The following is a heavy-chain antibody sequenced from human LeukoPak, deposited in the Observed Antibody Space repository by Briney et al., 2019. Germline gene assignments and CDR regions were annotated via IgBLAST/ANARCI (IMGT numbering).Heavy chain of an antibody. CDR2: IYSGGST. D-gene: IGHD3-10*01. CDR3: ATPGITMVRGVIRDYYYGMDV. J-gene: IGHJ6*02. V-gene: IGHV3-66*01. Sequence: GGSLRLSCAASGFTVSSNYMSWVRQAPGKGLEWVSVIYSGGSTYYADSVKGRFTISRDNSKNTLYLQMNSLRAEDTAVYYCATPGITMVRGVIRDYYYGMDVWGQGTTVTVSS. CDR1: GFTVSSNY.